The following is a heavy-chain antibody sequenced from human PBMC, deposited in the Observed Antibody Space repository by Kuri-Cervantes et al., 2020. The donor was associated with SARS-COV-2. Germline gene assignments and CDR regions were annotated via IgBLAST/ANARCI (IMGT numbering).Heavy chain of an antibody. V-gene: IGHV3-23*01. Sequence: GESLKISCAVSGFPFGSHAISWVRQAPGKGLEWVSGISGSGGSSYYADPVKGRFTISRDNSKNTLYLQMNSLRAEDTAVYYCAKDQGGPVGATPDYWGQGTLVTVSS. J-gene: IGHJ4*02. D-gene: IGHD1-26*01. CDR2: ISGSGGSS. CDR1: GFPFGSHA. CDR3: AKDQGGPVGATPDY.